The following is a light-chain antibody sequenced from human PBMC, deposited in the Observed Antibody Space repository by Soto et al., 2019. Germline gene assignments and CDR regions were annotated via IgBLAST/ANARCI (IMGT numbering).Light chain of an antibody. CDR3: CSYAGSPYV. V-gene: IGLV2-11*01. Sequence: QSAPTQPRSVSGSPGQSVTISCTGTSSDVGGYNYVSWYQQHPGKAPKLMIYDVNKRPSGVPDRFSGSKSGNTASLTITGLQAEDEADYYCCSYAGSPYVFGTGTKVTVL. CDR1: SSDVGGYNY. CDR2: DVN. J-gene: IGLJ1*01.